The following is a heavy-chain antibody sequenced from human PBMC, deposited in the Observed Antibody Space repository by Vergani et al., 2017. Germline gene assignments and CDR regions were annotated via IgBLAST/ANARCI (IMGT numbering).Heavy chain of an antibody. CDR2: IYYSGST. V-gene: IGHV4-59*01. D-gene: IGHD2/OR15-2a*01. CDR1: GGSISSYY. J-gene: IGHJ6*02. CDR3: AGDISTTHGGYYYYYGMDV. Sequence: QVQLQESGPGLVKPSETLSLTCTVSGGSISSYYWSWIRQPPGKGLEWIGYIYYSGSTNYNPSLKSRVTISVDTSKNQFSLKLSSVTAADTAVYYCAGDISTTHGGYYYYYGMDVWGQGTTVTVSS.